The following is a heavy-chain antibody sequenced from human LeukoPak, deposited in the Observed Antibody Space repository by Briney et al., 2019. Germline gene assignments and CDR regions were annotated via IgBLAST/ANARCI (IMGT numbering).Heavy chain of an antibody. CDR2: IYSGGST. CDR1: GFTVSSNY. D-gene: IGHD6-19*01. Sequence: GGSLRLSCAASGFTVSSNYMSWVRQAPGKGLEWVSVIYSGGSTYYADSVKGRFTISRDNSKNTLYLQMNSLRAEDTAVYYCARDSSSSGGYDYWGQGTLVTVSS. V-gene: IGHV3-66*01. CDR3: ARDSSSSGGYDY. J-gene: IGHJ4*02.